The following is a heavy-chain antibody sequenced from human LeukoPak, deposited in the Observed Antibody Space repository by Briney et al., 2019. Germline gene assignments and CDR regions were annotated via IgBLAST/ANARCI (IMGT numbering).Heavy chain of an antibody. V-gene: IGHV3-23*01. J-gene: IGHJ4*02. CDR3: ARDPGITIFGVVNVWGETGTYYFDY. CDR2: ISGSGGST. Sequence: PGGSLRLSCAASGFTFSSFAMSWVRQAPGKGLEWVSDISGSGGSTFYADSVKGRFTISRDNAKNSLYLQMNSLRAEDTAVYYCARDPGITIFGVVNVWGETGTYYFDYWGQGTLVTVSS. CDR1: GFTFSSFA. D-gene: IGHD3-3*01.